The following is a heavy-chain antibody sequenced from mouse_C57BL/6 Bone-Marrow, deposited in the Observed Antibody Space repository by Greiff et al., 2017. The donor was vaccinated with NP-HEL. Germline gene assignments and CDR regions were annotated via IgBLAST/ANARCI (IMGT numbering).Heavy chain of an antibody. CDR3: SEDSAVYYCALTSGRRYYFDY. CDR1: YTFSRRVH. D-gene: IGHD1-1*01. Sequence: VKLQESGPELARPWASVKISCQAFYTFSRRVHFAIRDTNYWMQWGKQRPGQGLEWSGASYPGNGEPRYNQKFKGKATLTADKSSSTAYMQLSSLTSEDSAVYYCALTSGRRYYFDYWGQGTTLTVSS. V-gene: IGHV1-87*01. J-gene: IGHJ2*01. CDR2: GQGLEWSG.